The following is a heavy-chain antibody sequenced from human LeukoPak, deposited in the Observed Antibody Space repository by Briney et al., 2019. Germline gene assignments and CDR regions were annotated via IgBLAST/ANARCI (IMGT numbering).Heavy chain of an antibody. V-gene: IGHV4-59*01. D-gene: IGHD3-22*01. J-gene: IGHJ3*02. CDR3: ARVLDSSDDAFDI. Sequence: PSETLSLTCAVYGGSFSGYYWSWIRQPPGKGLEWIGYIYYSGSTNYNPSLKSRVTISVDTSKNQFSLKLSSVTAADTAVYYCARVLDSSDDAFDIWGQGTMVTVSS. CDR1: GGSFSGYY. CDR2: IYYSGST.